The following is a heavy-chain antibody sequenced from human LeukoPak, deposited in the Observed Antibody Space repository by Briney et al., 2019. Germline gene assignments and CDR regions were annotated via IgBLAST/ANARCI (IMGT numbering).Heavy chain of an antibody. CDR2: ISYDGSNK. CDR1: GFTFSSYG. Sequence: PGGSLRLSCAASGFTFSSYGMHWVRQAPGKGLEWVAVISYDGSNKYYADSVKGRFTISRDNSKNTLYLQMNSLRAEDTAVYYCARDNYYDSSGHGDYWGQGTLVTVSS. J-gene: IGHJ4*02. D-gene: IGHD3-22*01. CDR3: ARDNYYDSSGHGDY. V-gene: IGHV3-30*19.